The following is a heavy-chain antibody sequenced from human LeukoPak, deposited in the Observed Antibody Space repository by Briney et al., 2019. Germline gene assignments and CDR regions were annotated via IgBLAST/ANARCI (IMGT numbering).Heavy chain of an antibody. V-gene: IGHV6-1*01. CDR2: TYYRSKWYN. Sequence: SQTLSLTCAISGDSVSSNSAAWNWIRQSPSRGLEWLGRTYYRSKWYNDYAVSVKSRITINPDTSKNQFSLQLNSVTPEDTAVYYCARRQYYYDSSGYYYSTQAYYYMDVWGKGTTVTVSS. J-gene: IGHJ6*03. CDR3: ARRQYYYDSSGYYYSTQAYYYMDV. CDR1: GDSVSSNSAA. D-gene: IGHD3-22*01.